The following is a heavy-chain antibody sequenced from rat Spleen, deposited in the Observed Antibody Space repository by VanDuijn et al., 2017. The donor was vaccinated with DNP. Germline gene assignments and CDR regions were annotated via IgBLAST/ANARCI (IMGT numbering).Heavy chain of an antibody. Sequence: EVQLVESGGGLVQPGRSLKLSCAASGFTFSNYDMAWVRQAPTKGLEWVASISTSGGSTYYRDSVKGRFTVSRDNAKSTLYLQMDSLRSEDTATYYCTTGQLLDYWGQGVMVTVSS. CDR2: ISTSGGST. V-gene: IGHV5-27*01. CDR1: GFTFSNYD. J-gene: IGHJ2*01. CDR3: TTGQLLDY. D-gene: IGHD1-10*01.